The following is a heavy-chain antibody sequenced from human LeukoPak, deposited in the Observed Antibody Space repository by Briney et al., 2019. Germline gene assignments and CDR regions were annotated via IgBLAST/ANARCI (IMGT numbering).Heavy chain of an antibody. CDR1: GFTFSSYA. CDR2: ISYDGSNK. CDR3: ARAYSGYDPYYFDY. D-gene: IGHD5-12*01. V-gene: IGHV3-30*14. J-gene: IGHJ4*02. Sequence: GRSLRLSCAASGFTFSSYAMHWVRQAPGKGLEWVTVISYDGSNKYYADSVKGRFTISRDNSKNTLYLQMNSLRAEDTAVYYCARAYSGYDPYYFDYWGQGTLVTVSS.